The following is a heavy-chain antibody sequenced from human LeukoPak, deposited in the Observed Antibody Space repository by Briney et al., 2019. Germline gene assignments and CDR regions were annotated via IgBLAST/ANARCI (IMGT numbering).Heavy chain of an antibody. J-gene: IGHJ6*02. CDR3: AKEWFYGSGMRGMDV. CDR1: GFTFSSYG. Sequence: GESLRLSCAASGFTFSSYGMHWVRQAPGKGLEWVSVISYDGNNKYYADSVKGRFTISRDNSKNTLYLQMNSLRAEDTAVYYCAKEWFYGSGMRGMDVWGQGTTVTVSS. V-gene: IGHV3-30*18. D-gene: IGHD3-10*01. CDR2: ISYDGNNK.